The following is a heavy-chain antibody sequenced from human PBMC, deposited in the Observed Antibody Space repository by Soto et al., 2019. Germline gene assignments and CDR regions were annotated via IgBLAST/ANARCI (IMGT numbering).Heavy chain of an antibody. Sequence: SETLSLTCTVSGGSISSGGYYWSWIRQHPGKGLEWIGYIYYSGSTYYNPSLKSRVTISVDTSKNQFSLKLSSVTAADTAVYYCARVRMVRGVIKGGFDYWGQGTLVTVSS. J-gene: IGHJ4*02. CDR3: ARVRMVRGVIKGGFDY. D-gene: IGHD3-10*01. V-gene: IGHV4-31*03. CDR2: IYYSGST. CDR1: GGSISSGGYY.